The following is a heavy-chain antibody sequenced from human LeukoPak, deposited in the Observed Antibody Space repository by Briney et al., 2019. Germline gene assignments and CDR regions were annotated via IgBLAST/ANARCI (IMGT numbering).Heavy chain of an antibody. CDR3: ARSQNYYGSGDY. CDR2: IYYTGST. V-gene: IGHV4-61*03. D-gene: IGHD3-10*01. Sequence: SETLSLTCIVSGDSVSNGNYYWSWLRQPPGKALEWIGYIYYTGSTYYNPSLEGRVTISVDTSRNHFSVKPNSVTAADTAVYYCARSQNYYGSGDYWSQGTLVTVSS. J-gene: IGHJ4*02. CDR1: GDSVSNGNYY.